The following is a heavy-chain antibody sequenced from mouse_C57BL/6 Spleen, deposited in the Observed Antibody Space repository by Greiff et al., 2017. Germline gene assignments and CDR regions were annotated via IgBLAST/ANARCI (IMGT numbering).Heavy chain of an antibody. CDR1: GYSITSGYS. J-gene: IGHJ4*01. D-gene: IGHD3-2*02. Sequence: ESGPGLVKPSQSLSLTCSVTGYSITSGYSWNWIRQFPGNKLEWMGYISYDGSNNYNPSLKNRISITRDTSKNQFFLKLNSVTTEDTATYYCARVQATNAMDYWGQGTSVTVSS. V-gene: IGHV3-6*01. CDR2: ISYDGSN. CDR3: ARVQATNAMDY.